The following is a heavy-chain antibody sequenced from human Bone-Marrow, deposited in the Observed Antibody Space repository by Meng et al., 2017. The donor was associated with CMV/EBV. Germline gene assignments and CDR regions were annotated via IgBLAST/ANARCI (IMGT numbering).Heavy chain of an antibody. Sequence: GESLKISCAASGFIFSDYYMNWVRQAPGKGLEWVSYISNSGSTIYYADSVKGRFTISRDNAKNSLYLEMNSLRAEDTAVYYCARDWGIVVVTGMDFWGQGTTVTVSS. CDR3: ARDWGIVVVTGMDF. V-gene: IGHV3-11*04. J-gene: IGHJ6*02. D-gene: IGHD3-22*01. CDR2: ISNSGSTI. CDR1: GFIFSDYY.